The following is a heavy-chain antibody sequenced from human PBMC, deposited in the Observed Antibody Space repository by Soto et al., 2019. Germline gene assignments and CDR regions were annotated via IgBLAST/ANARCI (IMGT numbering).Heavy chain of an antibody. Sequence: ASVKVSCKESGYTFTSYYMHWVRQAPGQGLEWMGIINPSGGSTSYAQKFQGRVTMTRDTSTSTVYMELSSLRSEDTAVYYCARGGSIVVVVAATGGYYYYMDVWGKGTTVTVSS. D-gene: IGHD2-15*01. CDR1: GYTFTSYY. V-gene: IGHV1-46*03. J-gene: IGHJ6*03. CDR3: ARGGSIVVVVAATGGYYYYMDV. CDR2: INPSGGST.